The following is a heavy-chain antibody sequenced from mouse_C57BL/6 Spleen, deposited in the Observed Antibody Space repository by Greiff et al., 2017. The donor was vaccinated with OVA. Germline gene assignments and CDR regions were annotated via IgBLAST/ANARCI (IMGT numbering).Heavy chain of an antibody. V-gene: IGHV7-3*01. CDR3: ARYGGDYGDFDY. CDR2: IRNKANGYTT. CDR1: GFTFTDYY. D-gene: IGHD1-1*02. J-gene: IGHJ2*01. Sequence: EVKLMESGGGLVQPGGSLSLSCAASGFTFTDYYMSWVRQPPGKALEWLGFIRNKANGYTTEYSASVKGRFTISRDNSQSILYLQMNALRAEDSATYYCARYGGDYGDFDYWGQGTTLTVSS.